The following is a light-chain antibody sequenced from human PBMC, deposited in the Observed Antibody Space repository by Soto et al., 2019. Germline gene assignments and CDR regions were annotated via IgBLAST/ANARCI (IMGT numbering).Light chain of an antibody. CDR2: AAS. J-gene: IGKJ1*01. CDR1: QDIRNE. V-gene: IGKV1-6*01. Sequence: AIQMTQSPSSLSASAGDRVTITCRASQDIRNELAWYQHNPGKAPKLLIYAASYLQGGVPSRFRGAGSGTDFTPTISSLQPEDFATYYCLQDYNYPRTFGQGTKVEIK. CDR3: LQDYNYPRT.